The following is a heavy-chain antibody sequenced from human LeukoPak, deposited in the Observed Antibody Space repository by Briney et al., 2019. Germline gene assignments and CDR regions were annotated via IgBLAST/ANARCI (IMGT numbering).Heavy chain of an antibody. CDR2: IYHSGST. V-gene: IGHV4-4*02. D-gene: IGHD3-10*01. CDR3: ARAPDYGSGSLYYYYGMDV. J-gene: IGHJ6*02. Sequence: TSGTLSLTCAVSGGSISRSNWWSWVRQPPGKGLEWIGEIYHSGSTNYNPSLKSRVTISVDKSKNQFSLKLSSVTAADTAVYYCARAPDYGSGSLYYYYGMDVWGQGTTVTLSS. CDR1: GGSISRSNW.